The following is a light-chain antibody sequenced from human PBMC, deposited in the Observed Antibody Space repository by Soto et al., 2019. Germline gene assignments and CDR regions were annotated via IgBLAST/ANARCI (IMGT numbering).Light chain of an antibody. V-gene: IGKV1-5*01. CDR2: DAS. J-gene: IGKJ4*01. Sequence: DIQMTQSPSALSASVGDRVTISCRASQSIGSWLAWYQQKPGKAPKLLICDASKLESGVPSRFSGSGSGTEFTLAISSLQPDDFATYYCQQLWTYPLTFGGGTKVEI. CDR3: QQLWTYPLT. CDR1: QSIGSW.